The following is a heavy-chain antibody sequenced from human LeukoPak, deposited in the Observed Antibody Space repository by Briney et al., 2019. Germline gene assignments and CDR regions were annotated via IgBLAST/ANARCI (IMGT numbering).Heavy chain of an antibody. Sequence: SQTLSLTCAISGDSVSNNSAAWNWIRQSPSRGLEWLGRTYYRSKWYNDYAVSVKSRITINPDTSKNQFSLQLNSMTPEDTAVYYCARDRSGSGQSYNWFDPWGQGTLVTVSS. J-gene: IGHJ5*02. V-gene: IGHV6-1*01. CDR3: ARDRSGSGQSYNWFDP. CDR1: GDSVSNNSAA. CDR2: TYYRSKWYN. D-gene: IGHD3-10*01.